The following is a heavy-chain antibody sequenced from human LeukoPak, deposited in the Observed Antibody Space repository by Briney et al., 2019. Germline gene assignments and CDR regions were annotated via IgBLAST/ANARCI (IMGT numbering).Heavy chain of an antibody. CDR3: ARETALVTAIRKNRGYFQH. CDR2: INPNSGGT. J-gene: IGHJ1*01. V-gene: IGHV1-2*02. CDR1: GYTFTGYY. Sequence: GASVKVSCKASGYTFTGYYMHWVRQAPGQGLEWMGWINPNSGGTNYAQKFQGRVTMTRDTSISTAYMELSRLRSDDTAVYYCARETALVTAIRKNRGYFQHWGQSTLVTVSS. D-gene: IGHD2-21*02.